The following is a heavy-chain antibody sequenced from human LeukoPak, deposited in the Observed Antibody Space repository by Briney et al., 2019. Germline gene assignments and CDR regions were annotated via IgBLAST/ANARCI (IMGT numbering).Heavy chain of an antibody. V-gene: IGHV3-30*04. D-gene: IGHD6-19*01. J-gene: IGHJ4*02. Sequence: GGSLRLSCAASGFTFSSYAMHWVRQAPGKGLEWVAVISYDGSNKYYADSVKGRFTISRDNSKNTLYLQMNSLRAEDTAVYYCATHALGIAVAAHFDYWGQGTLVTVSS. CDR1: GFTFSSYA. CDR3: ATHALGIAVAAHFDY. CDR2: ISYDGSNK.